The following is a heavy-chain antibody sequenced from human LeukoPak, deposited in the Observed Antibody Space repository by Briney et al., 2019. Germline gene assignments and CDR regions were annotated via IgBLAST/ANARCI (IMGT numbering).Heavy chain of an antibody. CDR2: IYHSGST. CDR1: GGSISSGGYY. D-gene: IGHD3-16*02. V-gene: IGHV4-30-2*01. Sequence: SETLSLTCTVSGGSISSGGYYWSWIRQPPGKGLEWIGYIYHSGSTYYNPSLKSRVTISVDTSKNESSLKLTSVTAADTAVYYCAFSVWGSYRSGLFDYWGQGTLVAVSS. J-gene: IGHJ4*02. CDR3: AFSVWGSYRSGLFDY.